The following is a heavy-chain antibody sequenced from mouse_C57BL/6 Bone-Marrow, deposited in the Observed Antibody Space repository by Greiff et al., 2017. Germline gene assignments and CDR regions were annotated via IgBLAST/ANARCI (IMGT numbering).Heavy chain of an antibody. CDR1: GFNIKDDY. Sequence: DVHLVESGAELVRPGASVKLSCTASGFNIKDDYMHWVKQRPEQGLEWIGWIDPENGDTEYASKFQGKATITADTSSNTAYLQLSSLTSEDTAVYYCTAGRVTTKGTRNYWGQGTTLTVSS. CDR2: IDPENGDT. D-gene: IGHD2-2*01. J-gene: IGHJ2*01. V-gene: IGHV14-4*01. CDR3: TAGRVTTKGTRNY.